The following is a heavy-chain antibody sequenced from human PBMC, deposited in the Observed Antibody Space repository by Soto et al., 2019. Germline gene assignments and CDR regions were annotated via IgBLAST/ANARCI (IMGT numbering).Heavy chain of an antibody. Sequence: QVQLVQSGAEVKKPGASVKVSCTASEYRFTAYYIHWVRQAPGQGLEWMGLINPNTGDTNYAQNFQGRVTMTRDTSISTAYMELSRLRSDDTAIYYCARDGHRSGDYWGQGTLVTVSS. J-gene: IGHJ4*02. V-gene: IGHV1-2*02. CDR3: ARDGHRSGDY. D-gene: IGHD1-26*01. CDR2: INPNTGDT. CDR1: EYRFTAYY.